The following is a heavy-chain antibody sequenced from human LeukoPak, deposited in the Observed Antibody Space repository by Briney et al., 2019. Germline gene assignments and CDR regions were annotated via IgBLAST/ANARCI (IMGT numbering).Heavy chain of an antibody. V-gene: IGHV3-48*03. J-gene: IGHJ4*02. D-gene: IGHD5-12*01. CDR3: ARLRGRGFLNYFDY. CDR2: ISTSGSAK. CDR1: GFTFSSYE. Sequence: GGSLRLSCAPSGFTFSSYEMNWVRQAPGKGLEWVSYISTSGSAKHYADSVKGRFTISRDNAKSSLYLQMNGLRAEDTAVYYCARLRGRGFLNYFDYWGQGALVTVSS.